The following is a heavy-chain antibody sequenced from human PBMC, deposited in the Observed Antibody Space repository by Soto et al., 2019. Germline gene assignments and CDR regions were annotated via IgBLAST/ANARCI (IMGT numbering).Heavy chain of an antibody. Sequence: EVQLVESGGGLVQPGGSLRLSCAASGFTLRNYWMHWVRQVPGKGLVWVSRIDRDGSSTNYADSVKAQFTISRDNAKNTVYLQMDCLRTGDTRLYYCASPVSAAGMHLIFNGLDAWGQGTTVTVSS. J-gene: IGHJ6*01. CDR2: IDRDGSST. CDR1: GFTLRNYW. D-gene: IGHD6-25*01. CDR3: ASPVSAAGMHLIFNGLDA. V-gene: IGHV3-74*01.